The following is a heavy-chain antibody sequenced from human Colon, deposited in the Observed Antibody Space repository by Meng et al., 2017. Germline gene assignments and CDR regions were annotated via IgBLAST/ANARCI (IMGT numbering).Heavy chain of an antibody. CDR1: GFTFSSYA. V-gene: IGHV3-30*01. J-gene: IGHJ4*02. D-gene: IGHD4-17*01. Sequence: GGSLRLSCAASGFTFSSYAMHWVRQTPGKGLEWVAVISYDGSNKYYADSVKGRFTISRDNSKNTLYLQMNSLRGEDTAVYYCARVGPPNPRLYGDFDYWGQGTLVTVSS. CDR3: ARVGPPNPRLYGDFDY. CDR2: ISYDGSNK.